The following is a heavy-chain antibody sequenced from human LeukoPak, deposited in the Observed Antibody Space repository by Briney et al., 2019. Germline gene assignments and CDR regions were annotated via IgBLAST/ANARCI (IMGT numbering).Heavy chain of an antibody. J-gene: IGHJ6*03. CDR2: INHSGST. CDR1: GGSFSGYY. D-gene: IGHD3-10*01. Sequence: NTSETLSLTCAVYGGSFSGYYWSWIRQPPGKGLEWIGEINHSGSTNYNPSLKSRVTISVDTSKNQFSLKLSSVTAADTAVYYCARCWVTMVRGVLSNYYYYMDVWGKGTTVTVSS. CDR3: ARCWVTMVRGVLSNYYYYMDV. V-gene: IGHV4-34*01.